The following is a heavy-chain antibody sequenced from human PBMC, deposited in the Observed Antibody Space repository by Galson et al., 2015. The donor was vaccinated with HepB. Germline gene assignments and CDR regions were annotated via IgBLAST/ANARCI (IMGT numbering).Heavy chain of an antibody. CDR3: ASGRRDGYRYFDY. Sequence: SETLSLTCTVSGGSISSSNYCWGWIRQPPGEGLEWIGSNFYSGSTYYNPSLKGRVTISVETSKNQLSLKVNSVTAADTAFYYCASGRRDGYRYFDYWGQGTLVTVSS. D-gene: IGHD5-24*01. V-gene: IGHV4-39*01. CDR1: GGSISSSNYC. J-gene: IGHJ4*02. CDR2: NFYSGST.